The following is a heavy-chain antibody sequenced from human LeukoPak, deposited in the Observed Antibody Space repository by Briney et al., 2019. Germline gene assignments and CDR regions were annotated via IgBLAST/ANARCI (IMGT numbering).Heavy chain of an antibody. D-gene: IGHD1-7*01. V-gene: IGHV4-59*01. CDR1: DDSITMYY. CDR3: ARVRYNWNSGVLDP. CDR2: VDHTGST. Sequence: SETLSLTCTVSDDSITMYYWTWIRQPPGKGLEWIGYVDHTGSTNFNPSLKSRVTISVDTSKNQFSLKLSSVTAADTAVYYCARVRYNWNSGVLDPWGQGTLVTVSS. J-gene: IGHJ5*02.